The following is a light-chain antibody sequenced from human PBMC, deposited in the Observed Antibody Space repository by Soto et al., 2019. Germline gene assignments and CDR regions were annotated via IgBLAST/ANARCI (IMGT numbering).Light chain of an antibody. J-gene: IGLJ2*01. CDR2: DVS. Sequence: QSALTQPRSVSGSPGQSVTISCTGTSSDVGGYNYVSWYQQHPGKAPKLMIYDVSKRPSGVSDRFSGSKSGNTASLTISGLQAEDEADYYCCSYAGSCTSVVFGAGTKLTVL. CDR1: SSDVGGYNY. CDR3: CSYAGSCTSVV. V-gene: IGLV2-11*01.